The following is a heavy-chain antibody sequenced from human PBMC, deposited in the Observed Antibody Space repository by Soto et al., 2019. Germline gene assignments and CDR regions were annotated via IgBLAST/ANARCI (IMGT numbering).Heavy chain of an antibody. V-gene: IGHV4-4*02. Sequence: SETLSLTCAVSGGSISSNNWWSWVRQPPGKGLEWIGEIYYSGSTNYNSSLKSRVTISVDKSKNQFSLQLRSVTAADTAVYYCARGRNLEYISLVFEYWGQGTLVTVS. CDR1: GGSISSNNW. CDR3: ARGRNLEYISLVFEY. J-gene: IGHJ4*02. D-gene: IGHD1-1*01. CDR2: IYYSGST.